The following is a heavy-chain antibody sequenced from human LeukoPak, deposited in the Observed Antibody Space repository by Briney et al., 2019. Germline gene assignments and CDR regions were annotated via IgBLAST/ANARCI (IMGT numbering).Heavy chain of an antibody. CDR1: GFTFNSYS. Sequence: AGSLRLSCAASGFTFNSYSMNWVRQAPGKGLEWVSYISGSSTDIKYADSVKGRFTISRDNAKNSLYLQMDSLRDEDTAVYYCARDLFSGTNYKPLFDYWGQGTLVTVSS. CDR3: ARDLFSGTNYKPLFDY. J-gene: IGHJ4*02. D-gene: IGHD3-10*01. CDR2: ISGSSTDI. V-gene: IGHV3-48*02.